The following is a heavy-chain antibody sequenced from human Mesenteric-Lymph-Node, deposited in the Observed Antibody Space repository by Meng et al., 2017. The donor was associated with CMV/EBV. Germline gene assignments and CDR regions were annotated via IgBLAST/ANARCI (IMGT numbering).Heavy chain of an antibody. J-gene: IGHJ4*02. Sequence: GESLKISCAAAGLSLGDYWMSWVRQAPGKGLEWVSAISNSGGTTYYADSVRGRFTISRDNAKNSLYLQMNSLRAEDTALYYCARDVGSGWYYFDYWGQGTLVTVSS. CDR3: ARDVGSGWYYFDY. V-gene: IGHV3-23*01. CDR2: ISNSGGTT. D-gene: IGHD6-19*01. CDR1: GLSLGDYW.